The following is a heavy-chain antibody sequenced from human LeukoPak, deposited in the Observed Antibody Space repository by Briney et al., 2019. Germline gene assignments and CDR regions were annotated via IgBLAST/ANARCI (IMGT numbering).Heavy chain of an antibody. Sequence: GGSLRLSCAASGFTFSSYAMSWVRQAPGKGLEWVGHIKNKNDGGTTDYAAPVKGRFTISRDDSKNTLYLQMNSLKTEDTAVYYCTTGTWIQLWLADYWGQGTLVTVSS. D-gene: IGHD5-18*01. J-gene: IGHJ4*02. CDR1: GFTFSSYA. CDR3: TTGTWIQLWLADY. V-gene: IGHV3-15*01. CDR2: IKNKNDGGTT.